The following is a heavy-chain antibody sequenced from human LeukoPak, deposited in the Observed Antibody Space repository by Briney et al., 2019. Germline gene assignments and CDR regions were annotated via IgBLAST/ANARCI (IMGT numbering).Heavy chain of an antibody. D-gene: IGHD2/OR15-2a*01. J-gene: IGHJ6*03. V-gene: IGHV1-69*04. Sequence: GASVKVSCKASGGTFSSYAISWVRQAPGQGLEWMGRIIPILGIANYAQKFQGRVTITADKSTSTAYMELSSLRSEDTAVYYCAREVSFAYYMDVWGKGTTVTVSS. CDR2: IIPILGIA. CDR1: GGTFSSYA. CDR3: AREVSFAYYMDV.